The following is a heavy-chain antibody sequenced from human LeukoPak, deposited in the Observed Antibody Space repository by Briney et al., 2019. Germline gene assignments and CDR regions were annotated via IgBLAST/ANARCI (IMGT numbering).Heavy chain of an antibody. V-gene: IGHV3-30*02. Sequence: GGSLRLSCTASGFTFSSYGMHWVRQAPGKGLEWVAFMRFDGSKKYYAESVEGRFTISRDISKNTLYLQMNTLRPEDTAVYYCAKDMCGSTSCPEGSPAGWGQGTLVTVSS. CDR2: MRFDGSKK. CDR3: AKDMCGSTSCPEGSPAG. D-gene: IGHD2-2*01. J-gene: IGHJ4*02. CDR1: GFTFSSYG.